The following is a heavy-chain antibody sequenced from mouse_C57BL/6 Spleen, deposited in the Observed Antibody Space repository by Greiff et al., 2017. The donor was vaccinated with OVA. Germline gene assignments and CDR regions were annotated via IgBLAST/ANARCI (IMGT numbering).Heavy chain of an antibody. CDR2: IRNKANGYTT. J-gene: IGHJ3*01. V-gene: IGHV7-3*01. D-gene: IGHD2-1*01. CDR1: GFTFTDYY. Sequence: EVMLVESGGGLVQPGGSLSLSCAASGFTFTDYYMSWVRQPPGKALEWLGFIRNKANGYTTEYSASVKGRFTISRDNSQSILYLQMNALRAEDSATYYCARHLYYGNSWFAYWGQGTLVTVSA. CDR3: ARHLYYGNSWFAY.